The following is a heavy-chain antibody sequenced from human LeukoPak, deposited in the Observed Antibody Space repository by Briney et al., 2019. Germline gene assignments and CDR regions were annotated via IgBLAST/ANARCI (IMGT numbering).Heavy chain of an antibody. D-gene: IGHD5-18*01. CDR1: GFTFSSYW. Sequence: QPGGSLRLSCAVSGFTFSSYWMHWVRQAPGKGLVWVSRMNSDGSSTSYADSVKGRFTISRDNAKNTLYLQMNSLRAEDTAVYYCARGGGYSYGHFDYWGQGTLVTVSS. V-gene: IGHV3-74*01. CDR2: MNSDGSST. J-gene: IGHJ4*02. CDR3: ARGGGYSYGHFDY.